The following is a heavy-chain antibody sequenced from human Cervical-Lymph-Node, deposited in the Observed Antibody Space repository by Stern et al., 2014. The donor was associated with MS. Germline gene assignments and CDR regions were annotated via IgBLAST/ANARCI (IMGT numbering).Heavy chain of an antibody. J-gene: IGHJ4*02. D-gene: IGHD6-19*01. Sequence: QVQLVESGAEVKKPGSSVKVSCKASGGTFSSYAISWVRQAPGQGLEWMGRIIPLLGIANYARKFQGRVTITADKSTSTADMDLSSLRAEDTAVYYCARGGGDSSGWYRYYFDYWGQGTLVTVSS. V-gene: IGHV1-69*09. CDR3: ARGGGDSSGWYRYYFDY. CDR2: IIPLLGIA. CDR1: GGTFSSYA.